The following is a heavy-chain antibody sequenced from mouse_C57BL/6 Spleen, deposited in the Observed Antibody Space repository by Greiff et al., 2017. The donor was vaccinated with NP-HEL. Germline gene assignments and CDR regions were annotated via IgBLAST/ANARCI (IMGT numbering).Heavy chain of an antibody. CDR2: IYPRDGST. Sequence: VKLMESDAELVKPGASVKISCKASGYTFTDYTIHWMKQRPEQGLEWIGYIYPRDGSTKYNEKFKGKATLTADKSSSTAYMQLNSLTSEDSAVYFCASRDYDNYFDYWGQGTTLTVSS. J-gene: IGHJ2*01. CDR1: GYTFTDYT. V-gene: IGHV1-78*01. D-gene: IGHD2-4*01. CDR3: ASRDYDNYFDY.